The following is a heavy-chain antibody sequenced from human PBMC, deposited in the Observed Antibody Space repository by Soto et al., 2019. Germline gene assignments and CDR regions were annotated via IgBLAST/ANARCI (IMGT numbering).Heavy chain of an antibody. V-gene: IGHV4-39*01. CDR1: GGSMSSGTYF. J-gene: IGHJ3*02. D-gene: IGHD3-3*01. Sequence: QLQLHQSGPGLVKPSETLSLTCSVSGGSMSSGTYFWGWIRQPPGKGLEWIGSLYYSGTSHYNPSLKSRVTISVDASKNHFSLNLTSLTAADTAVYYCATNGPYGFWSGGDVFDIWGQGTMVTASS. CDR2: LYYSGTS. CDR3: ATNGPYGFWSGGDVFDI.